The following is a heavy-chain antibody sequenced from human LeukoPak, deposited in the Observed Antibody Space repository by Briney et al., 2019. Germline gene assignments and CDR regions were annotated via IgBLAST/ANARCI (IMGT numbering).Heavy chain of an antibody. CDR3: TRAPSEIGGYYPEYFRH. D-gene: IGHD3-22*01. CDR1: GFTFSMYW. V-gene: IGHV3-74*01. Sequence: PGGSLRLSCAASGFTFSMYWMHWVRQAPGKGLVWVSRIKSDGSTNYADSVKGRFTISRDNAKNTVSLQMNSLGPEDTGVYYCTRAPSEIGGYYPEYFRHWGQGTLVTVSS. CDR2: IKSDGST. J-gene: IGHJ1*01.